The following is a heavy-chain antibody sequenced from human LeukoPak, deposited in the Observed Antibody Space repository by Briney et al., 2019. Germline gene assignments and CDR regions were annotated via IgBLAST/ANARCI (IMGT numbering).Heavy chain of an antibody. CDR3: ARPEAYYDILTGYYY. J-gene: IGHJ4*02. CDR2: IKQDGSDK. V-gene: IGHV3-7*01. Sequence: GGSLRLSCEVSGFTFSSYWMNWVRQAPGKGLEWVANIKQDGSDKYYVDSVKGRFTISRDNAKNSLYLQMNSLRAEDTAVYYCARPEAYYDILTGYYYWGQGTLVTVSS. D-gene: IGHD3-9*01. CDR1: GFTFSSYW.